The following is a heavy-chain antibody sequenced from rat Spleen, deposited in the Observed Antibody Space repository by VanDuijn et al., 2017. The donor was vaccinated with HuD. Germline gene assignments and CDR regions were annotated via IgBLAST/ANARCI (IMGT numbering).Heavy chain of an antibody. V-gene: IGHV5-27*01. CDR3: TREDGLRWFAY. J-gene: IGHJ3*01. Sequence: EVQLVESGGGLVQPGRSLKLSCAASGFTFSNYYMAWVRQAPKKGLEWVATIRTSGSRTYYPDSVKGRFTISRDNAKSTLYLQMNSLRSEDTATYYCTREDGLRWFAYWGQGTLVTVSS. CDR2: IRTSGSRT. CDR1: GFTFSNYY.